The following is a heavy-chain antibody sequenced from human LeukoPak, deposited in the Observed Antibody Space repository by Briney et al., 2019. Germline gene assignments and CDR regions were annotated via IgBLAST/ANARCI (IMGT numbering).Heavy chain of an antibody. CDR2: ISSSGSTI. D-gene: IGHD3-3*01. V-gene: IGHV3-11*01. J-gene: IGHJ4*02. Sequence: PGGSLRLSCAASGFTFSDYYMSWIRQAPGKRLEWVSYISSSGSTIYYADSVKGRFTISRENAKNSLYLQMNSMRAEDTAVYYCARDLGDFRSGYYFFDYWGQGTLVTVSS. CDR3: ARDLGDFRSGYYFFDY. CDR1: GFTFSDYY.